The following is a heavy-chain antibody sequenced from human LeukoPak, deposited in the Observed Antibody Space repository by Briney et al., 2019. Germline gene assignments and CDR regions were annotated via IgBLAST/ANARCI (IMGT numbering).Heavy chain of an antibody. CDR2: INPNSGGT. D-gene: IGHD3-10*01. CDR3: ARVRGENHDAFDI. J-gene: IGHJ3*02. V-gene: IGHV1-2*02. Sequence: ASVKVSCKASGYTFTSYGISWVRQAPGQGLEWMGWINPNSGGTNYAQKFQGRVTMTRDTSISTAYMELSRLRSDDTAVYYCARVRGENHDAFDIWGQGTMVTVSS. CDR1: GYTFTSYG.